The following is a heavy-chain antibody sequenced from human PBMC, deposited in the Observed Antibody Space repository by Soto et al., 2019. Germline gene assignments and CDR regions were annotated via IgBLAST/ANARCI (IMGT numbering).Heavy chain of an antibody. Sequence: QVQLVQSGAEVKKPGASVKVSCKASGYTFTSYGISWVRQAPGQGLEWVGWISAYNNNTNYAQKLQGSVAMTTDTSTSTAYMELRSLRSDDTAVYYCARPASPRGYSGYDLGYWGQGTLVTVSS. CDR1: GYTFTSYG. J-gene: IGHJ4*02. CDR2: ISAYNNNT. D-gene: IGHD5-12*01. V-gene: IGHV1-18*01. CDR3: ARPASPRGYSGYDLGY.